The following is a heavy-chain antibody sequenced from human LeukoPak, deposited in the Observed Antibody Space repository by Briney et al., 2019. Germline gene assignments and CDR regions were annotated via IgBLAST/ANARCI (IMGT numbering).Heavy chain of an antibody. CDR3: ARIWTGGY. CDR2: INPSGGST. D-gene: IGHD3/OR15-3a*01. Sequence: GGSLRLSCAASGYTFTSYYMHWVRQAPGQGLEWMGIINPSGGSTSYAQKFQGRVTMTRDMSTSTVYMELSSLRSEDTAVYYCARIWTGGYWGQGTLVTVSS. J-gene: IGHJ4*02. V-gene: IGHV1-46*01. CDR1: GYTFTSYY.